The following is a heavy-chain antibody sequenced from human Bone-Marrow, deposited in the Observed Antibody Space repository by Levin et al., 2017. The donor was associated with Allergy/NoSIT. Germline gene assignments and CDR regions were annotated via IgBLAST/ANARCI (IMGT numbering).Heavy chain of an antibody. CDR2: VWYDGNRK. CDR3: ARDPAVAAVSFDI. J-gene: IGHJ3*02. CDR1: GFSLSDYG. V-gene: IGHV3-33*01. Sequence: GGSLRLSCVASGFSLSDYGIHWVRQAPGKGLEWVAGVWYDGNRKYYGDSVKGRFTISRDKSEDTVYLQMDNLRAEDTAVYYCARDPAVAAVSFDIWGQGTMVTVSS. D-gene: IGHD6-19*01.